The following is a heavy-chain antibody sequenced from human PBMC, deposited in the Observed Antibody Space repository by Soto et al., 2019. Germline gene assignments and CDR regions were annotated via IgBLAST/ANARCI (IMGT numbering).Heavy chain of an antibody. CDR2: IGVTAGST. Sequence: GGSLRLSCEASRFTFSNFAMSWVRQAPGKGLEWISTIGVTAGSTYYTDSVRGRFTISRDNSKNTLYLEMNSLRAEDTALYYCAKVMYTWNDVAAFDSWGQGTLVTVSS. J-gene: IGHJ4*02. CDR3: AKVMYTWNDVAAFDS. CDR1: RFTFSNFA. D-gene: IGHD1-1*01. V-gene: IGHV3-23*01.